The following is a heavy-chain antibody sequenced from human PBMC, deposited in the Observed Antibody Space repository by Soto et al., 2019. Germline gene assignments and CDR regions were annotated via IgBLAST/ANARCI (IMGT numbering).Heavy chain of an antibody. Sequence: QVQLQESGPGLVKPSETLSLNCSVSGGSISSFYWSWIRQSPGKGLEWIGYMYYNGNTKYNPSLKSRVTISIDTSKSQFSLKVSSVTAADTAVYYCAPIAAAGTAFYMDVWGKGTTVTVSS. CDR3: APIAAAGTAFYMDV. CDR2: MYYNGNT. J-gene: IGHJ6*03. D-gene: IGHD6-13*01. V-gene: IGHV4-59*03. CDR1: GGSISSFY.